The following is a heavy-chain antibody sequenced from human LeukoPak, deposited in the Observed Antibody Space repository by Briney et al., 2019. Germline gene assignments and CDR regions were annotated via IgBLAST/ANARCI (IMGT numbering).Heavy chain of an antibody. CDR1: GFTFSDYY. CDR2: ISSSGSTI. V-gene: IGHV3-11*01. Sequence: GGSLRLSCAASGFTFSDYYMSWIRQAPGKGLEWVSYISSSGSTIYYADSVKGRFTISRDNAKNSLYLQMNSLRAEDTAAYYCGAAPVVVTVFLGPTDAFDIWGQGTMVTVSS. J-gene: IGHJ3*02. CDR3: GAAPVVVTVFLGPTDAFDI. D-gene: IGHD3-22*01.